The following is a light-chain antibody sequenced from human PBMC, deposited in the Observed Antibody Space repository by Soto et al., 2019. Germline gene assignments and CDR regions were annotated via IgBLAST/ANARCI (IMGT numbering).Light chain of an antibody. CDR3: SSYTSTSTYV. Sequence: QSALTHPASVSGSXGQSITISCTGTSSDVGGYNYVSWHQQYPGKAPKLMIYHVSNRPSGVSNRFSGSKSGNSASLTISGLQAEDEADYYCSSYTSTSTYVFGNGTKVTVL. V-gene: IGLV2-14*01. J-gene: IGLJ1*01. CDR2: HVS. CDR1: SSDVGGYNY.